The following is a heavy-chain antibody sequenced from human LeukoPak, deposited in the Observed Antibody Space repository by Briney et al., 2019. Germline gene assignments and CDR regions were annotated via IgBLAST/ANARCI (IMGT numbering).Heavy chain of an antibody. CDR2: IYYSGST. CDR1: GFTFSSYA. D-gene: IGHD1-26*01. Sequence: LRLSCAASGFTFSSYAMSWVRQAPGKGLEWIGYIYYSGSTYYNPSLKSRVTISVDTSKNHFSLKLSSVTAADTAVYYCARLNSGSSVGLTFDYWGQGTLVTVSS. V-gene: IGHV4-31*02. CDR3: ARLNSGSSVGLTFDY. J-gene: IGHJ4*02.